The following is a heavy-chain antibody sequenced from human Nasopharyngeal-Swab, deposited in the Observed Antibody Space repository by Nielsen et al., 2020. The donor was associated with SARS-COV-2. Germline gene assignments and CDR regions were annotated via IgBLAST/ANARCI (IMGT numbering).Heavy chain of an antibody. CDR3: ASRRGGYYDILTGYSEKNYWYFDL. Sequence: SVKVSCKASGGTFSSYAISWVRQAPEQGLEWMGRIIPILGIANYAQKFQGRVTITADKSTSTAYMELSSMRSEDTAVYYCASRRGGYYDILTGYSEKNYWYFDLWGRGTLVTVSS. D-gene: IGHD3-9*01. J-gene: IGHJ2*01. CDR2: IIPILGIA. CDR1: GGTFSSYA. V-gene: IGHV1-69*04.